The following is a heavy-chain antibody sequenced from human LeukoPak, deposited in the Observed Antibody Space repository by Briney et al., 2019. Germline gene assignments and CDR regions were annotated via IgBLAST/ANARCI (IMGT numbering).Heavy chain of an antibody. CDR3: TRLEAHCSGGSCYVNYFDY. D-gene: IGHD2-15*01. CDR2: IYYSGST. Sequence: SETLSLTCTVSGGSISSSSYYWSWIRQPPGKGLEWIGYIYYSGSTNYNPSLKSRVTISVDTSKNQFSLKLSSVTAADTAVYYCTRLEAHCSGGSCYVNYFDYWGQGTLVTVSS. J-gene: IGHJ4*02. CDR1: GGSISSSSYY. V-gene: IGHV4-61*05.